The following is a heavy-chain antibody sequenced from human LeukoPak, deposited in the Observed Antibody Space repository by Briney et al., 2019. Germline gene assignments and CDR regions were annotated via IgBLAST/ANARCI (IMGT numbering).Heavy chain of an antibody. CDR1: GFTFSKYE. Sequence: PGGSLRLSCAASGFTFSKYEMNWVRQAPGKGLEWVSSISSSSSYIYYADSVKGRFTTSRDKAKNSLYLQMNSLRAEDTAVYYCARARHYDFWSGYYMGTSFDYWGQGTLVTVSS. J-gene: IGHJ4*02. CDR3: ARARHYDFWSGYYMGTSFDY. V-gene: IGHV3-21*01. CDR2: ISSSSSYI. D-gene: IGHD3-3*01.